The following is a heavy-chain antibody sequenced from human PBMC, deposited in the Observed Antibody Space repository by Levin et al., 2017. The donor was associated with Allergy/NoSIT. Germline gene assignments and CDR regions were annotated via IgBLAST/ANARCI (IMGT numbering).Heavy chain of an antibody. CDR2: INHSGST. Sequence: RPSETLSLTCAVYGGSYTDHHWNWIRQPPGKGLEWIGEINHSGSTNYTVSLKSRVTISADKSRNQFSLRLSSVTAADTALYYCAYASSWGFYWGQGSLVTVSS. J-gene: IGHJ4*02. V-gene: IGHV4-34*01. CDR3: AYASSWGFY. D-gene: IGHD6-13*01. CDR1: GGSYTDHH.